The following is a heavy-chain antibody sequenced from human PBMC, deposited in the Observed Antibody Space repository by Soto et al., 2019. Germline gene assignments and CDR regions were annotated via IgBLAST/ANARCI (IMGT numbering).Heavy chain of an antibody. D-gene: IGHD6-13*01. V-gene: IGHV3-30*18. Sequence: GGSLRLSCAASGFTFSSYGMHWVRQAPGKGLEWVAVISYDGSNKYYADSVKGRFTISRDNSENTLYLQMNSLRAEDTAVYYCAKAYQGIVAVFDYWGQGTLVTVSS. CDR1: GFTFSSYG. J-gene: IGHJ4*02. CDR3: AKAYQGIVAVFDY. CDR2: ISYDGSNK.